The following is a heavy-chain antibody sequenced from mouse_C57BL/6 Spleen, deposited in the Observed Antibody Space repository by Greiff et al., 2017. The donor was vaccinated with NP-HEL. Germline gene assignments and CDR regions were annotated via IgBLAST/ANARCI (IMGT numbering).Heavy chain of an antibody. Sequence: EVQLQQSGPALVKPGASVKMSCKASGYTFTDYYMNWVKQSHGKSLEWIGIINPNNGGTSYNQKFKGKATLTVDKSSNTAYMELNSLTSEDSAVYYCARDGSNWYYFDDWGQGTTLTVSS. CDR3: ARDGSNWYYFDD. CDR2: INPNNGGT. CDR1: GYTFTDYY. D-gene: IGHD1-1*01. V-gene: IGHV1-19*01. J-gene: IGHJ2*01.